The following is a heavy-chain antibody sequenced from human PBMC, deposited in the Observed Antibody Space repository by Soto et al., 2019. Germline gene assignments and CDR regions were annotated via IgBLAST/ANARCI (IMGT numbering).Heavy chain of an antibody. Sequence: GGSLRLSCAASGFTFSSYSMNWVRQAPGKGLEWVSYISSSSSTIYYADSVKGRFTISRDNAKNSLYLQMNSLRAEDTAVYYCARGSRLRYFDWLLDRDDAFDIWGQGTMVTVS. CDR2: ISSSSSTI. D-gene: IGHD3-9*01. CDR1: GFTFSSYS. J-gene: IGHJ3*02. V-gene: IGHV3-48*01. CDR3: ARGSRLRYFDWLLDRDDAFDI.